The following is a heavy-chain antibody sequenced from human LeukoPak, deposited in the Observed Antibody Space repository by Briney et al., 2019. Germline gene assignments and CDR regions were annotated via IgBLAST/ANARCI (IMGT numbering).Heavy chain of an antibody. D-gene: IGHD5-18*01. Sequence: SETLSLTCAVYGGSFSGYYWSWIRQPPGKGLEWIGEINHSGSTKYNPSLKSRVTISVDTSKNQFSLKLSSVTAADTAVYYCARGTWIQLWSFDYWGQGTLVTVSS. CDR2: INHSGST. CDR3: ARGTWIQLWSFDY. V-gene: IGHV4-34*01. J-gene: IGHJ4*02. CDR1: GGSFSGYY.